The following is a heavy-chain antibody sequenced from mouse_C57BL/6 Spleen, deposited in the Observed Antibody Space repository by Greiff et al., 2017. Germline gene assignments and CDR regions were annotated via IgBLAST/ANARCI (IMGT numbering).Heavy chain of an antibody. Sequence: QVQLQQSGPELVKPGASVKISCKASGYAFSSSWMNWVKQRPGKGLEWIGRIYPGDGDTNYNGKFKGKATLTADKSSSTAYMQLSSLTSEDSAVYFCAREDYDGYYGFAYWGQGTLVTVSA. CDR2: IYPGDGDT. J-gene: IGHJ3*01. V-gene: IGHV1-82*01. D-gene: IGHD2-3*01. CDR3: AREDYDGYYGFAY. CDR1: GYAFSSSW.